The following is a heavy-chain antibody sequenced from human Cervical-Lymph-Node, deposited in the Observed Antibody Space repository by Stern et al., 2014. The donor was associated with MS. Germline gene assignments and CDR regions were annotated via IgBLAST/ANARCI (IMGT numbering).Heavy chain of an antibody. J-gene: IGHJ6*02. Sequence: MQLVESGAEVKKPGASVQVSCKTHGYTFTTYYIHWVRQAPGQGLEWMGIITPKGGSRTYAQKFQGRVTMTADTSTSTVYMDLSRLTSEDAAVYYCARDRLTKSYYGMDVWGQGTPVTVSS. CDR1: GYTFTTYY. V-gene: IGHV1-46*01. CDR3: ARDRLTKSYYGMDV. CDR2: ITPKGGSR.